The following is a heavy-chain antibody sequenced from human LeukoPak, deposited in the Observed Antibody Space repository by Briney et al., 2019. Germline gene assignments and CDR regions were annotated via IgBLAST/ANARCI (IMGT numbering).Heavy chain of an antibody. J-gene: IGHJ4*02. CDR1: GFTFSSYS. V-gene: IGHV3-21*01. CDR2: ISSSSSSYI. CDR3: AREKLAVAGTCFDY. Sequence: GGSLRLSCAASGFTFSSYSMNWVRQAPGKGLEWVSSISSSSSSYIYYADSVKGRFTISRDNAKNSLYLQMNSLRAEDTAVYYCAREKLAVAGTCFDYWGQGTLVTVSS. D-gene: IGHD6-19*01.